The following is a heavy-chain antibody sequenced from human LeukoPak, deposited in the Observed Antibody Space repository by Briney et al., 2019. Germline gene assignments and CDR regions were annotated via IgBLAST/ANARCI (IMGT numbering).Heavy chain of an antibody. D-gene: IGHD3-10*01. CDR2: ISGSGGNT. Sequence: PSETLSLTCAVYGGSFSGYYWSWIRQAPGKGLEWVSVISGSGGNTYYADSVKGRFTISRDNFKNTLYLQMNSLRAEDTAVYYCAKDRTYYYGSGSPNYFDYWGQGNPVTVSS. J-gene: IGHJ4*02. V-gene: IGHV3-23*01. CDR1: GGSFSGYY. CDR3: AKDRTYYYGSGSPNYFDY.